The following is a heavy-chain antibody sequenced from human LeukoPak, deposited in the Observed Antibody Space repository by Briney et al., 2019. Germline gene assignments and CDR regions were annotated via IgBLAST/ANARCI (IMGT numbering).Heavy chain of an antibody. CDR3: ARGIAAGY. V-gene: IGHV1-8*03. CDR1: GYTFTNYD. D-gene: IGHD6-13*01. CDR2: MNPKSQNT. Sequence: ASVKVSCKASGYTFTNYDVNWVRQATGQGLEWMGWMNPKSQNTGYAQKFQGRVTITTNPSITTAYMELSSLRSEDTAVYYCARGIAAGYWGQGTLVTVSS. J-gene: IGHJ4*02.